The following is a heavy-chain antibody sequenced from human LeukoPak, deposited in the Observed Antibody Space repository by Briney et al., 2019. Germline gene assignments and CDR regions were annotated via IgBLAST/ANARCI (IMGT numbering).Heavy chain of an antibody. CDR2: IVVGGGNT. CDR1: GFTFTSSA. CDR3: AREVKGAVAGNSQGYYYYYYMDV. D-gene: IGHD6-19*01. Sequence: GTSVKVSCKASGFTFTSSAMQWVRQARGQRLEWIGWIVVGGGNTNYAQKFQERVTITRDMSTSTAYMELSSLRSEDTAVYYCAREVKGAVAGNSQGYYYYYYMDVWGKGTTVTVSS. J-gene: IGHJ6*03. V-gene: IGHV1-58*02.